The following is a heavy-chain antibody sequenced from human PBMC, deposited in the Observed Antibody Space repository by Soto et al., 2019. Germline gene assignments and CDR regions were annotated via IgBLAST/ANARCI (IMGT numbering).Heavy chain of an antibody. CDR1: GGSISSGDYH. Sequence: PSETLSLTCTVSGGSISSGDYHWSWTRQPPGKGLEWIGFVYYTGNTYYNPSLKSRLTISVDTSKNQFSLKLSSVTAADTAVYYCARSDFWSGYYTDYWGQGTLVTVSS. V-gene: IGHV4-30-4*08. D-gene: IGHD3-3*01. J-gene: IGHJ4*02. CDR3: ARSDFWSGYYTDY. CDR2: VYYTGNT.